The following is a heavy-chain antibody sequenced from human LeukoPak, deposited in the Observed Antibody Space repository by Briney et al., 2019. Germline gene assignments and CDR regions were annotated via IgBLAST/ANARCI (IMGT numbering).Heavy chain of an antibody. CDR3: ARIGGYCSSTSCYEYYFDY. J-gene: IGHJ4*02. D-gene: IGHD2-2*01. CDR1: GYSFTSYW. Sequence: GESLKISCKGSGYSFTSYWIGGVRQMPGKGLEWGGIIYPGDSDTRYSPSFQGQVTIAADKSISTAYLQWSSLKASDTAMYYCARIGGYCSSTSCYEYYFDYWGQGTLVTVSS. CDR2: IYPGDSDT. V-gene: IGHV5-51*01.